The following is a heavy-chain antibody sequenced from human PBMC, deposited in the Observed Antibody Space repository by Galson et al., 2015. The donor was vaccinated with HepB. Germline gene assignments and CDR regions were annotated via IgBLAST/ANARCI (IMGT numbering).Heavy chain of an antibody. D-gene: IGHD2-2*01. Sequence: QSGAEVKKPGESLKISCKGSGYSFTSYWIGWVRQMPGKGLEWMGIIYPGDSDTRYSPSFQGQVTISADKSITTAYLQWSSLKASDTAMYYCAREGLGYCSSTSCSDAFDIWGQGTMVTVSS. CDR3: AREGLGYCSSTSCSDAFDI. CDR1: GYSFTSYW. J-gene: IGHJ3*02. CDR2: IYPGDSDT. V-gene: IGHV5-51*01.